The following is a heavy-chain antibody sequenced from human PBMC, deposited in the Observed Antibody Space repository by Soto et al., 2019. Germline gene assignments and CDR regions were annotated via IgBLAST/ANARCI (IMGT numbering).Heavy chain of an antibody. D-gene: IGHD6-19*01. CDR3: ARDRGWSLFDY. CDR1: GFTFSSYW. J-gene: IGHJ4*02. V-gene: IGHV3-74*01. CDR2: TNSDGSDT. Sequence: EVQLVESGGGLVQPGGSLRLSCAASGFTFSSYWMYWVRQAPGKGLVWVSRTNSDGSDTSYADSVKGRFTISRDNAKNTLYLQMNSLRAEDTAVYYCARDRGWSLFDYWGPGTLVTVSS.